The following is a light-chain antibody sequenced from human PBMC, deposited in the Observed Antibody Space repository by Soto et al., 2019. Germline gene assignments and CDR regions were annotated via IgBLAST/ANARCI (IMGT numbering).Light chain of an antibody. CDR2: GAS. J-gene: IGKJ1*01. CDR3: QQYTNWPPWT. V-gene: IGKV3-15*01. CDR1: QTVSIN. Sequence: EIVMTYSSGTLSFSPVERATLSCRASQTVSINLAWYQQKPGQGPRLLIYGASTRATGIPARFSGSGSGTEFTLTINSLQPEDFAIYYCQQYTNWPPWTFGQGTKVDIK.